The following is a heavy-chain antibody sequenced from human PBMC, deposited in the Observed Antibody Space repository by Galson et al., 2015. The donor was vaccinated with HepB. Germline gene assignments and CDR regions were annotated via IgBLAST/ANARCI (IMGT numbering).Heavy chain of an antibody. V-gene: IGHV3-30*18. CDR3: ANHIY. J-gene: IGHJ4*02. CDR1: GLPFSSNS. D-gene: IGHD3-3*02. CDR2: ISYGGSNK. Sequence: SLRLSCAASGLPFSSNSMYWVRQAPGKGLEWVAAISYGGSNKYYADSVKGRFTISRDNSKNTLYLQMNSLRGEDTAVYYCANHIYWGQGTLVTVSS.